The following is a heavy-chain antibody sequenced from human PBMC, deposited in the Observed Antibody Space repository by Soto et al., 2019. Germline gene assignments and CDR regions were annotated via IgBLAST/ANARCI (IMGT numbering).Heavy chain of an antibody. CDR1: GGSISSGGYY. CDR2: IYYSGST. J-gene: IGHJ4*02. Sequence: QVQLQESGPGLVKPSQTLSLTCTVSGGSISSGGYYWSWIRQHPGKGLEWIGYIYYSGSTYYNPSLKSRVTRSVDTSKNQCSLKLSSVTAADTAVYYCARAPNRHPYYFDYWGQGTLVTVSS. CDR3: ARAPNRHPYYFDY. V-gene: IGHV4-31*03.